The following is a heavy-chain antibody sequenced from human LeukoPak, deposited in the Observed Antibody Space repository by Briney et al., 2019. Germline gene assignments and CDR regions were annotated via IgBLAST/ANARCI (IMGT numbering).Heavy chain of an antibody. Sequence: ASVKVSCKASGYTFTGYYMHWVRQAPGQGLEWMGWINPNSGGTNYAQKFQGRVTMTRDTSISTAYMELSRLRSDDTAVYYCARGERHYDFWSGYSPSYYMDVWGKGTTVTVSS. V-gene: IGHV1-2*02. CDR3: ARGERHYDFWSGYSPSYYMDV. D-gene: IGHD3-3*01. J-gene: IGHJ6*03. CDR2: INPNSGGT. CDR1: GYTFTGYY.